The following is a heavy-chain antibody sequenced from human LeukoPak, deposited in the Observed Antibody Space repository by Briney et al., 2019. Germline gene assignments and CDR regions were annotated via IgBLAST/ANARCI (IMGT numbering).Heavy chain of an antibody. V-gene: IGHV4-34*01. J-gene: IGHJ5*02. Sequence: PSETLSLTCAVYGGSLSGYYWGWIRQPPGKGLEWIGEINHSESTNYNPSLKSRVTLSVDTSKNQFSLKLSSVTAADTAVYYCAREGGGLDPWGQGTLVTVSS. CDR2: INHSEST. CDR1: GGSLSGYY. CDR3: AREGGGLDP.